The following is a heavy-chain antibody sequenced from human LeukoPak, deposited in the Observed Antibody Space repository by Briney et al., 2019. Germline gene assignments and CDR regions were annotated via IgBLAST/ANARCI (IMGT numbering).Heavy chain of an antibody. CDR1: GFTFSSYA. CDR2: ISGSGGST. D-gene: IGHD3-22*01. Sequence: PGGSLRLSCAASGFTFSSYAMSWVRQAPGKGLEWVSAISGSGGSTYYADSVKGRFTISRDNSKNTLYLQMNSLRAEDTAVYYCATDTYYYDSSGLCCDYWGRGTLVTVSS. J-gene: IGHJ4*02. CDR3: ATDTYYYDSSGLCCDY. V-gene: IGHV3-23*01.